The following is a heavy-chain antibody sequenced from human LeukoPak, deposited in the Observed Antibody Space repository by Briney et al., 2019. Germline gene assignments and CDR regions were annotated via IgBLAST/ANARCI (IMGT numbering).Heavy chain of an antibody. CDR2: IVVGSGNT. CDR1: GFTFTSSA. V-gene: IGHV1-58*01. J-gene: IGHJ4*02. D-gene: IGHD2-2*01. Sequence: SVKVSCKASGFTFTSSAVQWVRQARGQRLEWIGWIVVGSGNTNYAQKFQERVTITGDMSTSTAYMELSSLRSEDTAVYYCAAGVYCSSPSCQTPDYWGQGTLVTVSS. CDR3: AAGVYCSSPSCQTPDY.